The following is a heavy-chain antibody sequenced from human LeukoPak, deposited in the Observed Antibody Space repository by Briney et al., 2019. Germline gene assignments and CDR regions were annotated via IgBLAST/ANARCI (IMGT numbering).Heavy chain of an antibody. CDR2: SSSGESP. CDR3: AKKSRDGYNPFDY. Sequence: RGSLRLSCAASRFTFSRYAMSWVRQAPGEGLEWVCGSSSGESPYYADSVEGRFTVSRDNSKNTFYLEISSLRAEDTAVYYCAKKSRDGYNPFDYLGQGTLVTVSS. J-gene: IGHJ4*02. V-gene: IGHV3-23*01. CDR1: RFTFSRYA. D-gene: IGHD5-24*01.